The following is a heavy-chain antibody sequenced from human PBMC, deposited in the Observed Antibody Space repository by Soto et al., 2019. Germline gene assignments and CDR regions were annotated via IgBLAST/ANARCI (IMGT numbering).Heavy chain of an antibody. J-gene: IGHJ4*02. CDR1: GFTFSYYA. Sequence: QVQLVESGGGVVQPGRSLRLSCAASGFTFSYYAMHWVRQAPGKGLEWVAVISYDGSDKYYADSVKGRFTISRDNSKNTLNLQTNSLRADDTAVYYCAKALGELSPESFDYWGQGTLITVSS. V-gene: IGHV3-30*18. D-gene: IGHD3-16*02. CDR3: AKALGELSPESFDY. CDR2: ISYDGSDK.